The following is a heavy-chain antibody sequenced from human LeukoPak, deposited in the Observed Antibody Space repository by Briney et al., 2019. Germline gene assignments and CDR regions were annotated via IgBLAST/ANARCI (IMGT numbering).Heavy chain of an antibody. CDR2: INPSGGST. Sequence: ASVKVSCKASGYTFTSYYMHWVRQAPGQGLEWMGIINPSGGSTSYAQKFQGRVTMTRDTSTSTVYMELSSLRSEDTAVYYCARLLEGGSSWYLFDIWGQGTMVTVSS. CDR3: ARLLEGGSSWYLFDI. V-gene: IGHV1-46*01. J-gene: IGHJ3*02. CDR1: GYTFTSYY. D-gene: IGHD6-13*01.